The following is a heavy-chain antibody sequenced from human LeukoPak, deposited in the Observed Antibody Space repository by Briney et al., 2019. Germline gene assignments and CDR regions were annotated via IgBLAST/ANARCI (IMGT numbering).Heavy chain of an antibody. CDR1: GFTSSSYW. CDR3: VRGRGSYGWFDP. J-gene: IGHJ5*02. V-gene: IGHV3-74*01. CDR2: ISGDGTAR. Sequence: TGGSLRLSCAASGFTSSSYWMHWVRQVPGKGLVWVSRISGDGTARNYADSVKGRFTISRDDAKNTVDLQMNSLRGEDMAVYYCVRGRGSYGWFDPWGQGTLVTVSS. D-gene: IGHD3-10*01.